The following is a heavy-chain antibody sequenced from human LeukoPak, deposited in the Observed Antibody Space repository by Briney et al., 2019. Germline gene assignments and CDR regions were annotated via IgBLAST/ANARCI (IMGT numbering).Heavy chain of an antibody. J-gene: IGHJ4*02. V-gene: IGHV4-31*03. Sequence: SQTLSLTCTVSGGSISSGGYYWSWTRQHPGKGLEWIGYIYYSGSTYYNPSLKSRVTISVDTSKNQFSLKLSSVTAADTAVYYCARTVSGTAMVHFDYWGQGTLVTVSS. D-gene: IGHD5-18*01. CDR3: ARTVSGTAMVHFDY. CDR1: GGSISSGGYY. CDR2: IYYSGST.